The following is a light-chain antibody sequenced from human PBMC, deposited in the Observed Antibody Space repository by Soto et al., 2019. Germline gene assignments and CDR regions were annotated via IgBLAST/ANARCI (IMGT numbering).Light chain of an antibody. Sequence: EIVLTQSPGTLSLSPGERATLSCRASQSVSSSYLAWYQQKPGQAPRLLIYGASSRATGIPDTFSGSGSGTDFTLTISRMETEDFAVYYCQQYGNSPKTFGPGTKVDIK. J-gene: IGKJ1*01. CDR1: QSVSSSY. CDR3: QQYGNSPKT. V-gene: IGKV3-20*01. CDR2: GAS.